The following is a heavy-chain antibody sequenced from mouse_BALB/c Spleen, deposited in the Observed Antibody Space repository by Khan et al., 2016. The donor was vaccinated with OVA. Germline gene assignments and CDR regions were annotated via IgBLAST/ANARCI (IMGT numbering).Heavy chain of an antibody. V-gene: IGHV1S81*02. CDR3: IRRGTARATLWFAY. CDR1: GYTFTSYY. CDR2: INPSNGGT. D-gene: IGHD3-2*01. Sequence: LQQSGAELVKPGASVKLSCKASGYTFTSYYMYWLKQRPGQGLEGIGEINPSNGGTNFNEKFKSKATLTVDKSSSTAYRQLSSLTSEDSAVYYCIRRGTARATLWFAYWGQGTLVTVSA. J-gene: IGHJ3*01.